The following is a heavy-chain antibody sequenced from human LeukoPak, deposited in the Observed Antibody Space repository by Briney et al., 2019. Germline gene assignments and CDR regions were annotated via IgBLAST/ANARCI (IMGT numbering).Heavy chain of an antibody. CDR3: ARDHSSSGQLFDY. J-gene: IGHJ4*02. Sequence: ASVMVSCKTSGYTFTTYGISWVRQAPGQGLEWMGWISAYNGNSKYAQKLQDRVTMTTDTSTSTAYMEVRSLRSDDTAIYYCARDHSSSGQLFDYWGQGTLVTVSS. CDR1: GYTFTTYG. V-gene: IGHV1-18*01. D-gene: IGHD6-13*01. CDR2: ISAYNGNS.